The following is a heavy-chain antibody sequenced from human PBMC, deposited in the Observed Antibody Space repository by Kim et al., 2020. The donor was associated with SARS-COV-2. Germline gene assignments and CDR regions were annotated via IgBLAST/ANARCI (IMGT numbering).Heavy chain of an antibody. CDR3: AKDQAPPYCGGDCYSIYYYYGMDV. CDR2: ISGSGGST. D-gene: IGHD2-21*02. Sequence: GGSLRLSCAASGFTFSSYAMSWVRQAPGKGLEWVSAISGSGGSTYYADSVKGRFTISRDNSKNTLYLQMNSLRAEDTAVYYCAKDQAPPYCGGDCYSIYYYYGMDVWGQGTTVTVSS. CDR1: GFTFSSYA. J-gene: IGHJ6*02. V-gene: IGHV3-23*01.